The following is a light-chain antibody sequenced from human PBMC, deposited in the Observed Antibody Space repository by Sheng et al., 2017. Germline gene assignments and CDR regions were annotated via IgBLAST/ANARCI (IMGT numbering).Light chain of an antibody. J-gene: IGLJ2*01. CDR1: TSDVGGHNF. CDR3: CSYISSATLYVV. CDR2: DVT. Sequence: QSALTQPASVSGSPGQSITISCTGTTSDVGGHNFVTWYQQHPDRAPKLIIYDVTKRPSGVSYRFSGSKSGNTASLTISGLQPEDEADYFCCSYISSATLYVVFGGGTKVTVL. V-gene: IGLV2-14*03.